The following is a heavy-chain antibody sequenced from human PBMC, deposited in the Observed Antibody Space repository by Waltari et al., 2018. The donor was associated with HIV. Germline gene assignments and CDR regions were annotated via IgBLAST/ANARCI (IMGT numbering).Heavy chain of an antibody. CDR2: INIGNVNV. D-gene: IGHD3-10*01. V-gene: IGHV1-3*04. J-gene: IGHJ4*02. Sequence: QVQLMQSGAEVKKPGASVKIYCKASGYTFENFPMHWVRQAPGQGLEWMGWINIGNVNVRLSERFQGRVSLTRDTSAATVNMDLGPLTPGDTAIYFCAREKGGTGEPNYFDLWGLGTEVSVSA. CDR1: GYTFENFP. CDR3: AREKGGTGEPNYFDL.